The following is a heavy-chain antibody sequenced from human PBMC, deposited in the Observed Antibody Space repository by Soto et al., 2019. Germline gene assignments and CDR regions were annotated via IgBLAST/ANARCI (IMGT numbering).Heavy chain of an antibody. CDR3: ARSSITPRLFMYPFDY. D-gene: IGHD6-6*01. J-gene: IGHJ4*02. CDR2: IYHSGST. CDR1: GGSISSSSYY. Sequence: KTSETLSLTCTVSGGSISSSSYYWGWIRQPPGKGLEWIGYIYHSGSTNYNPSLKSRVTISVDTSKNQFSLRLNSVTAADTAVYYCARSSITPRLFMYPFDYWGQGTLVTVSS. V-gene: IGHV4-61*05.